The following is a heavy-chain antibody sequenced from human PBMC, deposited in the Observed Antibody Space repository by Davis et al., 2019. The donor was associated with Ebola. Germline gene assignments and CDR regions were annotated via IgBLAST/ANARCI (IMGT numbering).Heavy chain of an antibody. Sequence: GGSLRLSCAASGFTFSSYGMHWVRQAPGKGLERFSYISGDSRTIYYADSVKGRFTVSRDNAKNSLYLQMNSLRDADTAVYYCARHDDYWGQGTLVTVSS. CDR3: ARHDDY. V-gene: IGHV3-48*02. CDR2: ISGDSRTI. J-gene: IGHJ4*02. CDR1: GFTFSSYG.